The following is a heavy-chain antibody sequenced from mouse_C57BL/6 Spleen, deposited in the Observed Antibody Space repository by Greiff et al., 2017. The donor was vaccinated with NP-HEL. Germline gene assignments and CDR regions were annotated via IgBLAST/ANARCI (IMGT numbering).Heavy chain of an antibody. CDR3: ARQGDYYYGSSSAFDY. D-gene: IGHD1-1*01. CDR2: ISGGGGNT. V-gene: IGHV5-9*01. J-gene: IGHJ2*01. Sequence: DVMLVESGGGLVKPGGSLKLSCAASGFTFSSYTMSWVRQTPEKRLEWVATISGGGGNTYYPARVKGRFTISRDNAKKTLYLQMSSLRSEDTALYYCARQGDYYYGSSSAFDYWGQGTTLTVSS. CDR1: GFTFSSYT.